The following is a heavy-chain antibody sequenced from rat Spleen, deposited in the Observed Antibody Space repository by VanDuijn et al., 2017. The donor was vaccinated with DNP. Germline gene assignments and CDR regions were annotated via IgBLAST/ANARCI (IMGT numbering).Heavy chain of an antibody. CDR1: GFTFSDYY. Sequence: EVQLVESGGDLVQPGRSLTLSCAASGFTFSDYYMAWVRQTPTEGLAWVAYIGYDGDSNYNGDSVQGRFTISRDNAKSTLYLQMNSLRSEDMATYYCARHVLPLRVWDYWGQGVMVTVSS. V-gene: IGHV5-22*01. D-gene: IGHD1-4*01. J-gene: IGHJ2*01. CDR2: IGYDGDSN. CDR3: ARHVLPLRVWDY.